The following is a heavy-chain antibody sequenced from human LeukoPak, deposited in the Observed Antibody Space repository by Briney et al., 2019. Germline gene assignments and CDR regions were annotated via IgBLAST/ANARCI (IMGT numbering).Heavy chain of an antibody. CDR3: AKDYYGSGTYYDYDAFDI. V-gene: IGHV3-23*01. D-gene: IGHD3-10*01. J-gene: IGHJ3*02. CDR1: EFTFSSYV. CDR2: LDGDGRRT. Sequence: PGGSLRLSCAASEFTFSSYVMSWGRQAPGKELEWVSSLDGDGRRTYYADSVKGRFTISRDNSKNTLYLQMNSLRAEDTAVYYCAKDYYGSGTYYDYDAFDIWGQGTMVTVSS.